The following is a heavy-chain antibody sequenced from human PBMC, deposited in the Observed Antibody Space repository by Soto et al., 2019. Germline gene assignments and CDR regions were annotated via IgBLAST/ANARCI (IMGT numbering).Heavy chain of an antibody. CDR2: IRSKPNSYAT. J-gene: IGHJ4*02. CDR3: TRQWEDFSGYFLN. CDR1: GFSFSGSA. V-gene: IGHV3-73*01. Sequence: GGSLRLSCAASGFSFSGSAMHWVRQASGKGLEWVGRIRSKPNSYATSYAASVRGRFTVSRDDSKNTAYLQMHSLITEDTAVYYCTRQWEDFSGYFLNWGQGALVTVSS. D-gene: IGHD3-22*01.